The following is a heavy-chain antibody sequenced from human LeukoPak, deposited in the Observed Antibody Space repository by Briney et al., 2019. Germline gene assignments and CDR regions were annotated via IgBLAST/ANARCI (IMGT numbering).Heavy chain of an antibody. Sequence: GGSLRLSCAASGFTFSPYAMHWVRQAPGKGLEWVAVIWYDGSNKYYGDSVKGRLTISRDNSKNTLFLQMNSLRAEDTAVYNCAREADCSGGGCYRGAFDIWGQGTMVAVSS. V-gene: IGHV3-33*01. CDR1: GFTFSPYA. D-gene: IGHD2-15*01. CDR2: IWYDGSNK. J-gene: IGHJ3*02. CDR3: AREADCSGGGCYRGAFDI.